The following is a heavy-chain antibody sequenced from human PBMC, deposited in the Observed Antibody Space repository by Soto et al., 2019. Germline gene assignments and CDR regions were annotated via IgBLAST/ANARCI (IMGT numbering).Heavy chain of an antibody. CDR1: SGSISSSSYY. D-gene: IGHD2-15*01. CDR2: IYYSGST. V-gene: IGHV4-39*01. J-gene: IGHJ5*01. Sequence: LSLTCTVSSGSISSSSYYWGWIRQPPGKGLEWIGTIYYSGSTHYNPSLKSRVTMSVDTSKNQFSLKLSPVTAADTAVYYCARLNRLRDWFASWSQRTPVTVSS. CDR3: ARLNRLRDWFAS.